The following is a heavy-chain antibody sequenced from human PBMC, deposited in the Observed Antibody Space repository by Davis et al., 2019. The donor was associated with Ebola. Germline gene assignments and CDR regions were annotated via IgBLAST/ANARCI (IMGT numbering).Heavy chain of an antibody. CDR2: ISGSGGST. J-gene: IGHJ6*02. CDR3: AKTQIYYYGMDV. CDR1: GFTFSSYA. Sequence: GESLKISCAASGFTFSSYAMSWVRQAPGKGLEWVSAISGSGGSTYYADSVKGRFTISRDNSKNTLYLQMNSLRAEDTAVYYCAKTQIYYYGMDVWGQGTTVTVSS. V-gene: IGHV3-23*01.